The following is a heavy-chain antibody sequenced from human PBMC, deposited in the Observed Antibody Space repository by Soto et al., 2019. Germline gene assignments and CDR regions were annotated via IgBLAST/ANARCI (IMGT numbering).Heavy chain of an antibody. D-gene: IGHD3-22*01. CDR2: IFSNDQK. CDR3: ARTRTEYYYESPRANWFDP. CDR1: GFSLSNARMG. J-gene: IGHJ5*02. V-gene: IGHV2-26*01. Sequence: SGPNAGEPTETLTLTCTVSGFSLSNARMGVSWIRQPPGKALDWLAHIFSNDQKSSSTSLKSSLTIAKDTSKRQVVPTLTHMDPVDTATYYCARTRTEYYYESPRANWFDPWGQGTLVTV.